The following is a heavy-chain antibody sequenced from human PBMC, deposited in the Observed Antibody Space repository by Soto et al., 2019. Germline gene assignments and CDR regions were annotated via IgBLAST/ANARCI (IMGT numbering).Heavy chain of an antibody. Sequence: QVQLQQWGAGLLKPSETLSLTCAVYGGSFSGYYWSWIRQPPGKGLEWIGEINHSGSTNYNPSLKSGVTISVDTSKNQFSLKLSSVTAADTAVYYCAGDPGGNAFDIWGQGTMVTVSS. D-gene: IGHD3-16*01. J-gene: IGHJ3*02. CDR2: INHSGST. V-gene: IGHV4-34*01. CDR3: AGDPGGNAFDI. CDR1: GGSFSGYY.